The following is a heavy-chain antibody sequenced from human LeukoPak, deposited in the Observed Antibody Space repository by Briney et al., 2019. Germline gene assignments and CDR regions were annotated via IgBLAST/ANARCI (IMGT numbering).Heavy chain of an antibody. V-gene: IGHV1-69*13. CDR2: IIPIFGTA. J-gene: IGHJ4*02. D-gene: IGHD5-24*01. CDR3: ARDGVEMATTALFDY. Sequence: SVKVSCKASGGTFSSYAISWVRQAPGQGLEWMGGIIPIFGTANYAQKLQGRVTITADESTSTAYMELSSLRSEDTAVYYCARDGVEMATTALFDYWGQGTLVTVSS. CDR1: GGTFSSYA.